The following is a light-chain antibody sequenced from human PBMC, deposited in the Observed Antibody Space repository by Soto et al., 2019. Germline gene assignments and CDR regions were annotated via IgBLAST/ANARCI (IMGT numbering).Light chain of an antibody. CDR2: AAS. V-gene: IGKV1-12*01. Sequence: DIQMTQSPSSVSASVGDTVTITCRASQDISSWLAWFQQKPGRAPKLLLYAASSLQSGVPSRFSGSGSGADFTRTISSLQPEDFATYYCQQAHSFPLTFGGGTKVEIK. J-gene: IGKJ4*01. CDR3: QQAHSFPLT. CDR1: QDISSW.